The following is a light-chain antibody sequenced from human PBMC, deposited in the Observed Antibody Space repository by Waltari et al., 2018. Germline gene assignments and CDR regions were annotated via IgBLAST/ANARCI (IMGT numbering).Light chain of an antibody. CDR2: VNSDGSH. CDR1: SGHSTNV. Sequence: QLVLTQSPSASASLGASVKLTCTLSSGHSTNVVAWLQQQPEKGPRFLMKVNSDGSHTKGDEIPDRFSGSSSGGERYLTSSSRQSEDEADYYCQTGGHGTWVFGGGTTLTVL. V-gene: IGLV4-69*01. J-gene: IGLJ3*02. CDR3: QTGGHGTWV.